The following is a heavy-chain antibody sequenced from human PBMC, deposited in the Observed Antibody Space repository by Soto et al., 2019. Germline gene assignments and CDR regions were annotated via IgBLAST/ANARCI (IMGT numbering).Heavy chain of an antibody. CDR2: IYHGGTT. Sequence: LSLTCTVSGSSISSGSYWAWIRQPPGKGPEWIASIYHGGTTFYNPSLKSRITISVDTSNNQFSLKLTSVTAADTAVYYCARVHVMVVAGSTFDYWGHGTLVTVSS. CDR1: GSSISSGSY. J-gene: IGHJ4*01. CDR3: ARVHVMVVAGSTFDY. V-gene: IGHV4-38-2*02. D-gene: IGHD6-19*01.